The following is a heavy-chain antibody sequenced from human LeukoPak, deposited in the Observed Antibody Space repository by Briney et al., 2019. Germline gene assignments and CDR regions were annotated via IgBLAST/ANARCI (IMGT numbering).Heavy chain of an antibody. D-gene: IGHD5-24*01. J-gene: IGHJ6*02. V-gene: IGHV1-18*01. CDR1: GYTFTSYG. CDR2: ISAYNGNT. CDR3: ARVRRDGYNYYYYGMDV. Sequence: GASVKVSCTASGYTFTSYGISWVRQAPGQGLEWMGWISAYNGNTNYAQKLQGRVTMTTDTSTSTAYMELRSLRSDDTAVYYCARVRRDGYNYYYYGMDVWGQGTTVTVSS.